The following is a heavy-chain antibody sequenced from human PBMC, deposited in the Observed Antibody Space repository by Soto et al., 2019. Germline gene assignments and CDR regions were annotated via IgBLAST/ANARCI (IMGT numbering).Heavy chain of an antibody. CDR3: ARQDTAVVSGMDV. V-gene: IGHV5-51*01. CDR1: GYSFTSYW. CDR2: IYPGDSDT. D-gene: IGHD5-18*01. J-gene: IGHJ6*02. Sequence: PGASLNISCKGSGYSFTSYWIGWLRQIPGKGLEWMGIIYPGDSDTRYSPSFQGQVTISADKSISTAYLQWSSLKASDTAMYYCARQDTAVVSGMDVWGQGTTVTVSS.